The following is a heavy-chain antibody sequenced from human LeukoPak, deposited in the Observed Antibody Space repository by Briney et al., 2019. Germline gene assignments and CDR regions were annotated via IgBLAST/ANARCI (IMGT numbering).Heavy chain of an antibody. CDR1: GGTFSSYA. D-gene: IGHD3-3*01. CDR3: ARVKRGYDFWSGYLDAFDI. V-gene: IGHV1-69*13. Sequence: SVKVSCKASGGTFSSYAISWVRQAPGQGLEWMGGIIPIFGTANYAQKFQGRVTITADESTSTAYMELSSLRSEDTAVYYCARVKRGYDFWSGYLDAFDIWGQGTMVTVSS. J-gene: IGHJ3*02. CDR2: IIPIFGTA.